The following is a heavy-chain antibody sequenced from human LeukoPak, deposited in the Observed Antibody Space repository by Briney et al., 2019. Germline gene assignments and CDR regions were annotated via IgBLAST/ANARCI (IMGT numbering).Heavy chain of an antibody. CDR3: AKELSSAGWYGLEN. CDR1: VWTVANFG. V-gene: IGHV3-23*01. Sequence: PDWAVRLSCAASVWTVANFGMSGVGQAPGKGRDGVSSIIGGAGSRYYADSVNGRFTIYRDNSNSILYFHMKSPRAEDTAVYHCAKELSSAGWYGLENWGQGTLLTVSS. J-gene: IGHJ4*02. CDR2: IIGGAGSR. D-gene: IGHD6-19*01.